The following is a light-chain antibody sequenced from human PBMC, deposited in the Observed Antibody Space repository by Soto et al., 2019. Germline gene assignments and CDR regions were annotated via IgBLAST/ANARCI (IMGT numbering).Light chain of an antibody. CDR2: GAS. CDR1: QRVRND. V-gene: IGKV3-15*01. J-gene: IGKJ4*01. Sequence: EIVMTQSHVTLSVCPGESATLSCRASQRVRNDFVWLQQKRDQAPRLLIYGASTRATGIPARFSGSGSGTEFILPISSLQSEDYAAFYFQQYNDWPLTFGGGTKVDIK. CDR3: QQYNDWPLT.